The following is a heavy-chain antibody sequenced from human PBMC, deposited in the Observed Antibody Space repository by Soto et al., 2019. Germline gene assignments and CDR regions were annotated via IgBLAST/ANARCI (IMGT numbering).Heavy chain of an antibody. Sequence: LRLSCAASGFTFSSYAMSWVRQAPGKGLEWVSAISGSGGSTYYADSVKGRFTISRDNSKNTLYLQMNSLRAEDTAVYYCAKGWLDFWSGYYAFDIWGQGTMVTVSS. CDR1: GFTFSSYA. CDR2: ISGSGGST. D-gene: IGHD3-3*01. V-gene: IGHV3-23*01. J-gene: IGHJ3*02. CDR3: AKGWLDFWSGYYAFDI.